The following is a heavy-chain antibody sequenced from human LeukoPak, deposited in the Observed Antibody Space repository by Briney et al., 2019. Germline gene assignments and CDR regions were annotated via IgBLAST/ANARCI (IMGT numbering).Heavy chain of an antibody. CDR2: IKTDGSDT. CDR3: ARGRFYGSGTPYTDY. D-gene: IGHD3-10*01. V-gene: IGHV3-74*01. J-gene: IGHJ4*02. CDR1: GFTFSNYA. Sequence: GGSLRLSCLASGFTFSNYAMSWVRQAPGKGLVWVTRIKTDGSDTNYADSVKGRFTISRDNAKNTLSLQMNSLRAEDTAVYYCARGRFYGSGTPYTDYWGQGTLVTVSS.